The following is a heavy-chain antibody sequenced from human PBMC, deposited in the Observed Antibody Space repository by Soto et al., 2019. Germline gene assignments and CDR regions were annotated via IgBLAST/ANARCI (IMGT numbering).Heavy chain of an antibody. CDR3: ARERAAPTRPAPFDY. Sequence: ASVKVSCKASGGTFSSYAISWVRQAPGQGLEWMGGIIPIFGTANYAQKFQGRVTITADESTSTAYMELSSLRSEDTAVYYCARERAAPTRPAPFDYWGQGTLVTVSS. CDR1: GGTFSSYA. D-gene: IGHD6-6*01. CDR2: IIPIFGTA. J-gene: IGHJ4*02. V-gene: IGHV1-69*13.